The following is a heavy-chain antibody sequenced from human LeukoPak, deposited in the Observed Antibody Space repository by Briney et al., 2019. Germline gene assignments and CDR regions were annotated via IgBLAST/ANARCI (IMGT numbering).Heavy chain of an antibody. CDR2: ISASGGTT. J-gene: IGHJ4*02. CDR3: AKGNGRGWLQPSDY. D-gene: IGHD5-24*01. V-gene: IGHV3-23*01. CDR1: GFTFSSSA. Sequence: PGGSLRLSCAASGFTFSSSAMNWVRQAPGKGLEWVSAISASGGTTYYADSVKGRFTLSRDNSKNTLYLQMNNLRAEDTALYYCAKGNGRGWLQPSDYWGQGTLVTVSS.